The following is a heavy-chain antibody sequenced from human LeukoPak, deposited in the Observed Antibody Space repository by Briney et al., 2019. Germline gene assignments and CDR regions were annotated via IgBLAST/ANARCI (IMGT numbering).Heavy chain of an antibody. CDR1: GRSISRYY. CDR3: ARGRITMVRGAPLWFDP. D-gene: IGHD3-10*01. V-gene: IGHV4-34*01. Sequence: SETLSLTCTVSGRSISRYYWNWIRQPPGKGLEWIGEINHSGSTNYNSSLKSRVTISVDTSKNQFSLKLSSVTAADTAVYYCARGRITMVRGAPLWFDPWGQGTLVTVSS. CDR2: INHSGST. J-gene: IGHJ5*02.